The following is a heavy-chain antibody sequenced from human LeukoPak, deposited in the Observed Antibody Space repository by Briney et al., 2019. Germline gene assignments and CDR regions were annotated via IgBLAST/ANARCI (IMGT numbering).Heavy chain of an antibody. V-gene: IGHV3-23*01. CDR2: ISGSGAST. J-gene: IGHJ4*02. D-gene: IGHD6-13*01. Sequence: GGSLRLSCAASGFTFSSFAMSWVRQAPGKGLEWVSGISGSGASTYYADSVKGRFAISRDNSQNTLYLQMNSLRAEDTAIYYCAKARAGDITAAFNYWGQGTLVTVSS. CDR1: GFTFSSFA. CDR3: AKARAGDITAAFNY.